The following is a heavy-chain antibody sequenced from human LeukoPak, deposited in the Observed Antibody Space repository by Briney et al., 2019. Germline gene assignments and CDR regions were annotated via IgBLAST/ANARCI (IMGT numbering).Heavy chain of an antibody. CDR2: IYPADSDT. CDR3: ARRIVAHWYLDL. J-gene: IGHJ2*01. CDR1: GYNFIRYW. D-gene: IGHD5-12*01. V-gene: IGHV5-51*01. Sequence: GESLKISCQASGYNFIRYWIGWVRQKPGQGLEWIGIIYPADSDTKYSPSFQGHVTISVDESISTTYLQWTSLNTSDNAMYFCARRIVAHWYLDLWGRGTLVTVSS.